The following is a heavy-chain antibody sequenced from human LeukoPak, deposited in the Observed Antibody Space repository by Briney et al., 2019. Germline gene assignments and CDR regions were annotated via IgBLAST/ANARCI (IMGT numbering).Heavy chain of an antibody. CDR2: IYYNGIT. J-gene: IGHJ4*02. CDR1: GGSISSTSYY. V-gene: IGHV4-39*01. Sequence: SETLSLTCTVSGGSISSTSYYWGWIRQPPGKGLEWIANIYYNGITYYNPSLKSRVTISVDTSKYQFSLKLTSVTAADTAVYYCARQGGYGSASYDYWGQGTLVTVSS. D-gene: IGHD3-10*01. CDR3: ARQGGYGSASYDY.